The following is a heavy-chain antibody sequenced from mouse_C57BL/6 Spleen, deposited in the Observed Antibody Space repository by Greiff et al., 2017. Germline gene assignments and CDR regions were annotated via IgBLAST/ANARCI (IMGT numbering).Heavy chain of an antibody. Sequence: VQLQQPGAELVRPGTSVKLSCKASGYTFTSYWMHWVKQRPGQGLEWIGVIDPSDSYTNYNQKVKGKATLTVDTSSSTAYMQLSSLTSEDSAVYYCARAITTVVARYWYFDVWGTGTTVTVSS. CDR1: GYTFTSYW. CDR3: ARAITTVVARYWYFDV. CDR2: IDPSDSYT. D-gene: IGHD1-1*01. J-gene: IGHJ1*03. V-gene: IGHV1-59*01.